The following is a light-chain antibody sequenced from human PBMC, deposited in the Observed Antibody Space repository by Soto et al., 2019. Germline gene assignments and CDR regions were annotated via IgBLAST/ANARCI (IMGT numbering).Light chain of an antibody. Sequence: VLTQSPVTLSLSPGETATLSCRASQTLADNFLVWYQQTPGQAPRLLISGGSNRAAGIPDRFRGSGSGTDFTLSISILEHEDFAAYYCQQYGRSPTFGQGTKVDI. J-gene: IGKJ1*01. CDR3: QQYGRSPT. CDR2: GGS. V-gene: IGKV3-20*01. CDR1: QTLADNF.